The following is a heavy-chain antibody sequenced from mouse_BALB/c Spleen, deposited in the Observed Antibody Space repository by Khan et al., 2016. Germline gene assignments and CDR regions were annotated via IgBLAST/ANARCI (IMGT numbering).Heavy chain of an antibody. CDR2: ILPRSGTT. CDR1: GYTFSSYW. CDR3: ARRSNPDY. Sequence: QVQLQQSGAELMKPGASGKISCKATGYTFSSYWIEWVKQRPGHGLEWIGEILPRSGTTNYNEKFKGKATFTADTSSNTAYMQLSSLTSEDSAVYYCARRSNPDYWSQGTTLTVSS. J-gene: IGHJ2*01. D-gene: IGHD4-1*01. V-gene: IGHV1-9*01.